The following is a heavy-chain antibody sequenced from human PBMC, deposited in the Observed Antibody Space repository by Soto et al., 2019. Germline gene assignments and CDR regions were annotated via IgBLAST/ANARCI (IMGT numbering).Heavy chain of an antibody. V-gene: IGHV1-24*01. J-gene: IGHJ4*02. CDR3: ATGFPQWELLQY. CDR2: FDPEEGNT. D-gene: IGHD1-26*01. CDR1: GYTLSELF. Sequence: QVQLVQSGAEVKKPGASVKVSSKVSGYTLSELFVHWVRQAPGKGLEWLGGFDPEEGNTIYAQNFRGRVTMTDDTSTDTAHMELSSLRSDDTAVYYCATGFPQWELLQYWGQGTLLTVSS.